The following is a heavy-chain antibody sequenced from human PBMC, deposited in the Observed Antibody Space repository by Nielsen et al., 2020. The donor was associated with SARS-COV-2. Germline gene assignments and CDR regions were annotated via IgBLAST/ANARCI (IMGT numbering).Heavy chain of an antibody. V-gene: IGHV3-9*01. Sequence: SLKISCAASGFTFDDYAMHWVRQAPGKGLEWVSGISWNSGSIGYADSVKGRFTISRDNAKNSLYLQMNSLRAEDTALYYFATLRYSYGWGDYYGMDVWGQGTTVTVSS. CDR2: ISWNSGSI. CDR1: GFTFDDYA. J-gene: IGHJ6*02. CDR3: ATLRYSYGWGDYYGMDV. D-gene: IGHD5-18*01.